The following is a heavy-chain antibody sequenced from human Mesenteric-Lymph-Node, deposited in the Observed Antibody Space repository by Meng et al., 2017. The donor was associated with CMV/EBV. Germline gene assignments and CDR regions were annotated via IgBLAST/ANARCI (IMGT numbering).Heavy chain of an antibody. V-gene: IGHV3-30-3*01. D-gene: IGHD4-11*01. CDR1: GFTFSSYA. Sequence: GESLKISCPASGFTFSSYAMHWVRQAPGKGLEWVAVISYDGSNKYYADSVKGRFTISRDNSKNTLYVQMNSLRAEDTAVYYCARQDDYSNHVDYWGQGTLVTVSS. CDR3: ARQDDYSNHVDY. J-gene: IGHJ4*02. CDR2: ISYDGSNK.